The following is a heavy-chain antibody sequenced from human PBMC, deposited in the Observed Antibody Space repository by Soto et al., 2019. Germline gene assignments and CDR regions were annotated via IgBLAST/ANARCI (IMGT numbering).Heavy chain of an antibody. J-gene: IGHJ2*01. CDR3: VKDIHLLGIWYFDL. CDR1: GFTFSSFG. D-gene: IGHD3-16*01. Sequence: EQLAQSGGGVVQAGRSLRLSCEASGFTFSSFGMHWVRQAPGKGLEWVAMISYDGTNTQFADSVKGRFTVSRDDSKKSVYLQMETLRPDDTAIYYCVKDIHLLGIWYFDLWGRGSLVAVSS. CDR2: ISYDGTNT. V-gene: IGHV3-30*13.